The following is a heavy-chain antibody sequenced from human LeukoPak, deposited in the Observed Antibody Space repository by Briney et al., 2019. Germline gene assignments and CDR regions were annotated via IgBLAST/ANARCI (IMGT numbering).Heavy chain of an antibody. CDR1: GGSISSGGYY. CDR2: ICYSGST. Sequence: SETLSLTCTVSGGSISSGGYYWSWIRQHPGKGLEWIGYICYSGSTYYNPSLKSRVTITVDTSKNQFSLKLSSVTAADTAVYYCARVDYYDSSGSSYYYGMDVWGQGTTVTVSS. CDR3: ARVDYYDSSGSSYYYGMDV. J-gene: IGHJ6*02. V-gene: IGHV4-31*03. D-gene: IGHD3-22*01.